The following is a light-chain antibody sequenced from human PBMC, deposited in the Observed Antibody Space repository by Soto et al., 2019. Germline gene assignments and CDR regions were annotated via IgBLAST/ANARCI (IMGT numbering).Light chain of an antibody. CDR1: SSDVGGYNY. CDR2: EVN. J-gene: IGLJ2*01. Sequence: QSALTQPPSASGSPGQSITISCTGTSSDVGGYNYVSWYQQHPGKAPKRIIHEVNKRPSGVPDRFSGSKSGNTASLTVTGRQAEDEADYYCSSYAGRNIVVCGEGTKLTVL. CDR3: SSYAGRNIVV. V-gene: IGLV2-8*01.